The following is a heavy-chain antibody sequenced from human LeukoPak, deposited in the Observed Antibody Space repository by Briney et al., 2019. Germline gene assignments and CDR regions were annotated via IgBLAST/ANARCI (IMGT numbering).Heavy chain of an antibody. CDR3: AGKKYYDILTGLYNWFDP. D-gene: IGHD3-9*01. J-gene: IGHJ5*02. V-gene: IGHV4-34*01. CDR1: GGSFSGYY. CDR2: INHSGST. Sequence: PSETLSLTCAVYGGSFSGYYWSWIRQPPRKGLEWIGEINHSGSTNYNPSLKSRVTISVDTSKNQFSMKLSSVTAADTAVYYCAGKKYYDILTGLYNWFDPWGQGTLVTVSS.